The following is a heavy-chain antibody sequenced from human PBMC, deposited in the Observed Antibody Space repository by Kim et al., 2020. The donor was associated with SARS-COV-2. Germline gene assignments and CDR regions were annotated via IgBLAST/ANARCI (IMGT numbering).Heavy chain of an antibody. CDR3: AGDESYRSGCYCVYYYGMDV. CDR1: GGSISSGSYY. V-gene: IGHV4-61*02. Sequence: SETLSLTCTVSGGSISSGSYYWSWIRQPAGKGLEWIGRIYTSGSTNYNPSLKSRVTISVDTSKNQFSLKLSSVTAADTAVYYCAGDESYRSGCYCVYYYGMDVWGQGTTVTVSS. J-gene: IGHJ6*02. D-gene: IGHD1-26*01. CDR2: IYTSGST.